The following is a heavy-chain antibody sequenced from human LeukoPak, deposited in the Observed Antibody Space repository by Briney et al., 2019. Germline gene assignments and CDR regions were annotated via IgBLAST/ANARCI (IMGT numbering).Heavy chain of an antibody. V-gene: IGHV1-69*13. Sequence: ASVKVSCKASGGTFSSYAISWVRQAPGQGLEWMGGIIPIFGTANYAQKFQGRVTITADESTSTAYMELSSLRSEDTAVYYCAILHDYTRYYYGMDVWGQGTTVTVSS. CDR2: IIPIFGTA. CDR3: AILHDYTRYYYGMDV. D-gene: IGHD4-11*01. CDR1: GGTFSSYA. J-gene: IGHJ6*02.